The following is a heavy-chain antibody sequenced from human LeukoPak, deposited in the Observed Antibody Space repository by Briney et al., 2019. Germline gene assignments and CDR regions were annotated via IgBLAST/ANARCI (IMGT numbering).Heavy chain of an antibody. Sequence: ASVKVSCKASGYTFTSYGISWVRQAPGQGLEWMGWISAYNGNTNYAQKLQGRVTMTTDTSTSTAYTELRSLRSDDTAVYYCARSRYYDFWSGYSDFDYWGQGTLVTVSS. CDR3: ARSRYYDFWSGYSDFDY. CDR2: ISAYNGNT. CDR1: GYTFTSYG. D-gene: IGHD3-3*01. J-gene: IGHJ4*02. V-gene: IGHV1-18*01.